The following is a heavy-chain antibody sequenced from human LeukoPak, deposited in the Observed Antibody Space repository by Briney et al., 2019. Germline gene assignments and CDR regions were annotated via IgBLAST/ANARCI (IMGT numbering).Heavy chain of an antibody. V-gene: IGHV3-7*01. CDR3: ARVLYYYDSSGSRGLYYYYGMDV. CDR1: GFTFSSYW. CDR2: IKQDGSEK. J-gene: IGHJ6*02. D-gene: IGHD3-22*01. Sequence: GGSLRLSCAASGFTFSSYWMSWVRQAPGKGLEWVANIKQDGSEKYYVDSVKGRFTISRDDSKNSLYLQMNSLRAEDTAVYYCARVLYYYDSSGSRGLYYYYGMDVWGQGTTVTVSS.